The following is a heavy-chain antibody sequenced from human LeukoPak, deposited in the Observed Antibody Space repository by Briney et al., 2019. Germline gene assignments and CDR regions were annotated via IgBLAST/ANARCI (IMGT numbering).Heavy chain of an antibody. V-gene: IGHV4-59*01. CDR3: ARGTKKFGYFDY. CDR1: GGSISSYY. Sequence: SLTCTVSGGSISSYYWSWIRQPPGKGLEWIGYIYYSGSTNYNPSLTSRVTISVDTSKNQFSLKLSSVTAADTAVYYCARGTKKFGYFDYWGQGTLVTVSS. CDR2: IYYSGST. J-gene: IGHJ4*02. D-gene: IGHD3-10*01.